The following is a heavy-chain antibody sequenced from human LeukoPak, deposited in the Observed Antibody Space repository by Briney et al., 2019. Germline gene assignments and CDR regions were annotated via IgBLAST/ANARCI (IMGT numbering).Heavy chain of an antibody. CDR2: ISSSSSYI. Sequence: GGSLRLSCAASGFTFSSYSMNWVRQAPGKGLEWVSSISSSSSYIYYADSVKGRFTISRDNAKNSLYLQMNSLRAEDTAVYYCVRDGRGVDTLWNWFDPWGQGTLVTVSS. J-gene: IGHJ5*02. D-gene: IGHD5-18*01. CDR1: GFTFSSYS. V-gene: IGHV3-21*01. CDR3: VRDGRGVDTLWNWFDP.